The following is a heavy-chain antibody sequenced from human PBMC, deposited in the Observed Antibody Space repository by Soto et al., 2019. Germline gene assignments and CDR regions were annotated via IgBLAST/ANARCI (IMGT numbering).Heavy chain of an antibody. V-gene: IGHV4-59*08. CDR2: IYYSGST. J-gene: IGHJ4*02. CDR1: GGSISSYY. Sequence: SETLSLTCTVSGGSISSYYWSWIRQPPGKGLEWIGYIYYSGSTNYNPSLKSRVTISVDTSKNQFSLKLSSVTAADTAVYYCARRDIDYGLDYWGQGTLVTVSS. D-gene: IGHD4-17*01. CDR3: ARRDIDYGLDY.